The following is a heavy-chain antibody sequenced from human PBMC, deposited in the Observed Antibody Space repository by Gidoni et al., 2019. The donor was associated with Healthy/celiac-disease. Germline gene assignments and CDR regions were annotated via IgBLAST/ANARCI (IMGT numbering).Heavy chain of an antibody. D-gene: IGHD6-6*01. J-gene: IGHJ4*02. Sequence: GEINHSGSTNYNPSLKSRVTISVDTSKNQFSLKLSSVTAADTAVYYCARCDNRTFAEYSSRYFDYWGQGTLVTVSS. CDR2: INHSGST. V-gene: IGHV4-34*01. CDR3: ARCDNRTFAEYSSRYFDY.